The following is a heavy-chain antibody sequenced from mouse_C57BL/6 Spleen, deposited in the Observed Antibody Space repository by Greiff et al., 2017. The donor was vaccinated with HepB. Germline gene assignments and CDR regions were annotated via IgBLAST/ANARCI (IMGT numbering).Heavy chain of an antibody. CDR3: ARRRLYDGYYGYFDV. Sequence: VQLQQSGPELVKPGASVKISCKASGYTFTDYYMNWVKQSHGKSLEWIGDINPNNGGTSYNQKFKGKATLTVDKSSSTAYMELRSLTSEDSAVYYCARRRLYDGYYGYFDVWGTGTTVTVSS. J-gene: IGHJ1*03. CDR2: INPNNGGT. V-gene: IGHV1-26*01. CDR1: GYTFTDYY. D-gene: IGHD2-3*01.